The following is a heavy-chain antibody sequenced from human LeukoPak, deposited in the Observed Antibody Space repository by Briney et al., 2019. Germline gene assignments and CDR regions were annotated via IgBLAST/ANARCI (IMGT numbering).Heavy chain of an antibody. CDR1: RYTFTSYD. CDR3: ARVGIAAAGIGDDY. CDR2: MNPNSGNT. V-gene: IGHV1-8*01. Sequence: ASVKVSCKASRYTFTSYDINWVRQATGQGLEWMGWMNPNSGNTGYAQKFQGRVTMTRNTSISTAYMELSSLRSEDTAVYYCARVGIAAAGIGDDYWGQGTLVTVSS. J-gene: IGHJ4*02. D-gene: IGHD6-13*01.